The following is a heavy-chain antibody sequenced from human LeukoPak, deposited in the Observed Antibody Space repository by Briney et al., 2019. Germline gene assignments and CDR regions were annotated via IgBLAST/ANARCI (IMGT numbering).Heavy chain of an antibody. CDR2: ISDSGGRT. D-gene: IGHD3-22*01. V-gene: IGHV3-23*01. J-gene: IGHJ4*02. Sequence: GGSLRLSRAVSGITLSNYGMSWVRQAPGEGLEWVAGISDSGGRTNYADSVKGRFTISRDNPKNTIYLQMNSLRAEDTAVYFCAKRGVVIRVILVGFHKEAYYFDSWGQGALVTVSS. CDR1: GITLSNYG. CDR3: AKRGVVIRVILVGFHKEAYYFDS.